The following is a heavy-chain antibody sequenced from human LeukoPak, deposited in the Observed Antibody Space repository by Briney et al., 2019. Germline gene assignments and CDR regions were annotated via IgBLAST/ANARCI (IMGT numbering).Heavy chain of an antibody. CDR1: GFTFSSYA. V-gene: IGHV3-30*01. CDR3: ARAYSLDY. J-gene: IGHJ4*02. CDR2: ISYDGSNK. Sequence: SGGSLRLSCAASGFTFSSYAMHWVRKAPGKGLEWVAVISYDGSNKYYADSVKGRFTISRDNSKNTLYLQMNSLRAEDTAVYYCARAYSLDYWGQGTLVTVSS. D-gene: IGHD6-13*01.